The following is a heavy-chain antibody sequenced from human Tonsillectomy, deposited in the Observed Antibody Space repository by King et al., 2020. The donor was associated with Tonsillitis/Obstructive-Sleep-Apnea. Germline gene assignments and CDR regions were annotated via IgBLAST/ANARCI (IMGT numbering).Heavy chain of an antibody. Sequence: QLQESGPGLVKPSETLSLTCTVSGGSISSSSYYWGWIRQPPGKGLEWVSVIYSGGSTYYADSVKGRFTISRDNSKNTLYLQMNSLRAEDTAVYYCARERRESPDAFDIWGQGTMVTVSS. CDR1: GGSISSSSYY. J-gene: IGHJ3*02. D-gene: IGHD3-10*01. V-gene: IGHV3-53*01. CDR3: ARERRESPDAFDI. CDR2: IYSGGST.